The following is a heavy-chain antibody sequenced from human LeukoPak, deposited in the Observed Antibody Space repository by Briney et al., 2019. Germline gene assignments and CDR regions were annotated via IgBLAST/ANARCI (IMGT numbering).Heavy chain of an antibody. CDR2: IYYSGST. J-gene: IGHJ6*02. CDR1: GGSVSSYY. D-gene: IGHD2-2*01. CDR3: AGYSSTFYFYYGMDL. Sequence: SETLSLTCTVSGGSVSSYYWSWIRQPPGKGLEWVGYIYYSGSTNYGPSLKSRATISVDTSKNQFSLNLSSVTPADTAVYYCAGYSSTFYFYYGMDLWGQGTTVTVSS. V-gene: IGHV4-59*02.